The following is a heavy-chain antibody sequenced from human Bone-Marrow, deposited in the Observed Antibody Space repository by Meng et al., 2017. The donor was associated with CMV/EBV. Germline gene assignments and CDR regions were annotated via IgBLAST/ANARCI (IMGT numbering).Heavy chain of an antibody. V-gene: IGHV1-24*01. CDR2: FDPEDGET. D-gene: IGHD3-3*01. J-gene: IGHJ6*02. Sequence: ASVKVSCKVSGYTLTELSMHWVRQAPGKGLEWMGGFDPEDGETIYAQKFQGRVTITTDESTSTAYMELSSLRSEDTAVYYCAREGSYYDFWSGYYPVYYYYGMDVWGQGTTVTVSS. CDR3: AREGSYYDFWSGYYPVYYYYGMDV. CDR1: GYTLTELS.